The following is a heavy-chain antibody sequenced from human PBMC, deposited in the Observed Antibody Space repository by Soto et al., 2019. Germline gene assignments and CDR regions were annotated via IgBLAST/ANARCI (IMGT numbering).Heavy chain of an antibody. Sequence: SETLSLTCTVSGGSISSGGYYWSWIRQHPGKGLEWIGYIYYSGSTYYNPSLKSRVTISVDTSKNQFSLKLSSVTAADTAVYYCARVFNDYIWGTSDAFDIWGQGTMVTVSS. J-gene: IGHJ3*02. V-gene: IGHV4-31*03. CDR3: ARVFNDYIWGTSDAFDI. CDR2: IYYSGST. D-gene: IGHD3-16*01. CDR1: GGSISSGGYY.